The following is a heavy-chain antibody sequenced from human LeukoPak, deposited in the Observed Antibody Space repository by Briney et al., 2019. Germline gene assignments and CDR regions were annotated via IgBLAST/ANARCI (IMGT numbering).Heavy chain of an antibody. CDR2: INPSGGST. J-gene: IGHJ4*02. CDR3: ARVRSGVPAAYWYFDY. Sequence: ASVKVPCKASGYTFTSYYMHWVRQAPGQGLEWMGIINPSGGSTSYAQKFQGRVTMTRDTSTSTVYMELSSLRSEDTAVYYCARVRSGVPAAYWYFDYWGQGTLVTVSS. V-gene: IGHV1-46*01. D-gene: IGHD2-2*01. CDR1: GYTFTSYY.